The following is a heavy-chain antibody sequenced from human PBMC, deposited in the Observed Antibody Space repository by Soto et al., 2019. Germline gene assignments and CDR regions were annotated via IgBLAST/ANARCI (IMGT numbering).Heavy chain of an antibody. V-gene: IGHV4-59*08. CDR1: GGSISSYY. J-gene: IGHJ6*02. CDR3: ARLRVVVTAIAYYYYGMDV. D-gene: IGHD2-21*02. Sequence: SETLSLTCTVSGGSISSYYWIWIRQPPGKGLEWIGYIYYSWSTNYNPSLKSRVTISVDTSKNQFSLKLSSVTAADTAVYYCARLRVVVTAIAYYYYGMDVWGQGTTVT. CDR2: IYYSWST.